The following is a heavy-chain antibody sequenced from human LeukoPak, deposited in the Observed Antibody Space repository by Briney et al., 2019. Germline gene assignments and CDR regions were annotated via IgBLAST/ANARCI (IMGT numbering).Heavy chain of an antibody. CDR1: GFTFSSYS. Sequence: GGSLRLSCAASGFTFSSYSMNWVRQAPGKGLEWVSYISSSSSTIYYADSVKGRFTISRDNAKNSLYLQMNSLRAEDTAVYYCARGTSSGYSSSWPLGDYWGQGTLVTVSS. J-gene: IGHJ4*02. V-gene: IGHV3-48*01. D-gene: IGHD6-13*01. CDR3: ARGTSSGYSSSWPLGDY. CDR2: ISSSSSTI.